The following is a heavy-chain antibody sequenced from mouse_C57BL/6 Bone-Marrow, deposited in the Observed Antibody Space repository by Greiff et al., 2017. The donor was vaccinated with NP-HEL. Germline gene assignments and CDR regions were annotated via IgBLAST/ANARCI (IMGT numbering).Heavy chain of an antibody. V-gene: IGHV1-69*01. J-gene: IGHJ1*03. Sequence: QVQLQQPGAELVMPGASVKLSCKASGYTFTSYWMHWVKQRPGQGLEWIGEIDPSDSYTNYNQKFKGKSTLTVDKSSSTAYMQLSSLTSEDSAVYYCASERLRRNWYVDVWGTGTTVTVSS. CDR3: ASERLRRNWYVDV. D-gene: IGHD2-4*01. CDR2: IDPSDSYT. CDR1: GYTFTSYW.